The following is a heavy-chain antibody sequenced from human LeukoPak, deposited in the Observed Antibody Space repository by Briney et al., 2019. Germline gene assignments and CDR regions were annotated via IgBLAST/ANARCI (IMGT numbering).Heavy chain of an antibody. CDR1: GFAFSAYW. CDR2: INEDATTI. Sequence: GGSLRLSCAASGFAFSAYWMHWVRQAPGKGLEWVSRINEDATTITYADSVMGRFIISRDNSKKSLYLQMNNLRAEDTAVYYCVRDLILVWTPGDDFDFWGQGTLVIVSS. CDR3: VRDLILVWTPGDDFDF. J-gene: IGHJ4*02. V-gene: IGHV3-74*01. D-gene: IGHD3-16*01.